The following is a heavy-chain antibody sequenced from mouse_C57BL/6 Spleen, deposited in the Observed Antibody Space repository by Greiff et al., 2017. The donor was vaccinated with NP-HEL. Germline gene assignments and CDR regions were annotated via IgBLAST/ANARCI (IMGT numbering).Heavy chain of an antibody. Sequence: QVQLQQPGAELVMPGASVKLSCKASGYTFTASGMPWVNQSPGQGLGWIGEIDPPVGITNYIKKFKGKPTLTVDKSSSTAYMQLSSLTSEDSAVYYCARRGGSSAYAMDYWGQGTSVTVSS. CDR3: ARRGGSSAYAMDY. CDR1: GYTFTASG. V-gene: IGHV1-69*01. J-gene: IGHJ4*01. CDR2: IDPPVGIT. D-gene: IGHD1-1*01.